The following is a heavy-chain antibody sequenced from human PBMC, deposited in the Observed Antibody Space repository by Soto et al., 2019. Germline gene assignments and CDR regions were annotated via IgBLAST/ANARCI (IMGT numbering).Heavy chain of an antibody. D-gene: IGHD6-19*01. CDR1: GGSISSSSYY. J-gene: IGHJ5*02. V-gene: IGHV4-39*02. CDR2: IYYSGST. CDR3: AREEYRSGWYPDWFDP. Sequence: PSETLSLPYSVAGGSISSSSYYWVWNRQPPGKGLEWIGSIYYSGSTYYNPSLKSRVTVSVDTSKSQFSLRLSSVTAADTAVYYCAREEYRSGWYPDWFDPWGQGTLVTVSS.